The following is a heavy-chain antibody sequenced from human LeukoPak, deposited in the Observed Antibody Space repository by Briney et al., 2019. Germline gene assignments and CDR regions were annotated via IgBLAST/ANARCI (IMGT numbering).Heavy chain of an antibody. J-gene: IGHJ3*02. CDR2: IYHSGST. CDR1: GGSISSGGYS. CDR3: ARGIWIAAFDI. D-gene: IGHD2-2*03. Sequence: SETLSLTCAVSGGSISSGGYSWSWIRQPPGKGLEWIGYIYHSGSTYYNPSLKSLVTISVDRSKNQFSLKLGSVTAADTAVYYCARGIWIAAFDIWGQGTMVTVSS. V-gene: IGHV4-30-2*01.